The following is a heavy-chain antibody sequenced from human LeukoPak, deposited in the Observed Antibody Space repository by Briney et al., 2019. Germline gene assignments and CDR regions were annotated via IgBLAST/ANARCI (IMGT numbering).Heavy chain of an antibody. J-gene: IGHJ4*02. D-gene: IGHD3-10*01. CDR3: ARDLGLYYYGSGSPFDY. CDR2: VSSTGST. V-gene: IGHV4-61*02. CDR1: GGSIRTGTYY. Sequence: SETLSLTCTVSGGSIRTGTYYWGWIRQPAGKGLEWIGRVSSTGSTKYSPSLKSRVTISVDTSKNQFSLKLSSVTAADTAVYYCARDLGLYYYGSGSPFDYWGQGTLVTVSS.